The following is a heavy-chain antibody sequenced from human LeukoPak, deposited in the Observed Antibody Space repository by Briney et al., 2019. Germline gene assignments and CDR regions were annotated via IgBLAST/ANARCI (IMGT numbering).Heavy chain of an antibody. CDR1: GFTFSSYW. CDR3: ARVVVGAYCFDS. V-gene: IGHV3-74*01. J-gene: IGHJ4*02. D-gene: IGHD2-15*01. Sequence: GGSLRLSCAASGFTFSSYWMHWVRQAPGKGLVWVSRINIDGSTTSYADSVKGRFTISRDNAKNTLYLQMNSLRAEDTAVYYCARVVVGAYCFDSWGQGTLVTVSS. CDR2: INIDGSTT.